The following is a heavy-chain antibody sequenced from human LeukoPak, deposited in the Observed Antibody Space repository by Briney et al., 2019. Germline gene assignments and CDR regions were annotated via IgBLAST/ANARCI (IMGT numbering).Heavy chain of an antibody. J-gene: IGHJ4*02. CDR3: AKDDSSSWLFDY. CDR1: GFTFSSYS. CDR2: SFDGSNE. D-gene: IGHD6-13*01. Sequence: GSLRLSRAASGFTFSSYSMNWVRQAPGKGLEWVALSFDGSNENYADSVKGRFAISRDNSKNTLYLQMNSLRAEDTAVYYCAKDDSSSWLFDYWGQGTLVTVSS. V-gene: IGHV3-30*18.